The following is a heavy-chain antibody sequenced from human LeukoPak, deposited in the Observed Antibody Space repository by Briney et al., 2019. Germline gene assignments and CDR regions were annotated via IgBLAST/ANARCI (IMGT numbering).Heavy chain of an antibody. CDR2: IYYSGST. CDR3: ARGATTDYYYYYGMDV. Sequence: SETLSLTCTVSGGSISSYYWSWIRQPPGKGLEWIGYIYYSGSTNYNPSLKSRVTISVDTSKNQFSLKLSSVTAADTAVYYCARGATTDYYYYYGMDVWGQGTTVTVSS. V-gene: IGHV4-59*01. CDR1: GGSISSYY. J-gene: IGHJ6*02. D-gene: IGHD1-26*01.